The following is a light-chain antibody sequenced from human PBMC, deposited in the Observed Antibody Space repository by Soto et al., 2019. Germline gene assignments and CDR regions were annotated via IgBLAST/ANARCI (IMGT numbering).Light chain of an antibody. Sequence: DIQMTQSPSSLSASVGVRVTITCRASQSISSYLNWYQQKPGTAPKVLIYHASNLQSGVPSRFSGSGSGTEFTLTISSLQPDDFATYYCQQYNSYSFGQGTKVDIK. CDR1: QSISSY. CDR3: QQYNSYS. CDR2: HAS. V-gene: IGKV1-5*01. J-gene: IGKJ1*01.